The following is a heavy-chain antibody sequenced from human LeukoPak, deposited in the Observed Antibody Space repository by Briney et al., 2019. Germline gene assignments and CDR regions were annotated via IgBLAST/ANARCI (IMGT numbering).Heavy chain of an antibody. Sequence: GGSLRLSCAASGFTFSSYAMGWVRQAPGKGLKWVSAISGSGGSTYYADSVKGRFTISRDNSKNTLYLQMNSLRAEDTAVYYCAKDPGYSYGFDYWGQGTLVTVSS. CDR2: ISGSGGST. CDR3: AKDPGYSYGFDY. D-gene: IGHD5-18*01. J-gene: IGHJ4*02. CDR1: GFTFSSYA. V-gene: IGHV3-23*01.